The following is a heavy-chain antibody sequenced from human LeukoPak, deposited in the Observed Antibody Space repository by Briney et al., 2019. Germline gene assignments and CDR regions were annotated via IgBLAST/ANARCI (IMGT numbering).Heavy chain of an antibody. J-gene: IGHJ4*02. CDR1: GFTFSNYY. V-gene: IGHV3-11*03. Sequence: GGSLRLSCAASGFTFSNYYMSWIRQAPGKGLEWVSYISSSSSYTNYADSVKGRFTISRDNAKNSLYLQMNSLRAEDTAVYYCARQGSRNYFDYWGQGTLVTVSS. D-gene: IGHD2-2*01. CDR2: ISSSSSYT. CDR3: ARQGSRNYFDY.